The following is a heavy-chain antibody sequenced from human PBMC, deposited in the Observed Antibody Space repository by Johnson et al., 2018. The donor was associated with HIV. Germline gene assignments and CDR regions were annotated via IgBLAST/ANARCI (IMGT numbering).Heavy chain of an antibody. V-gene: IGHV3-11*04. CDR3: ARVTHIQLWANDAFDI. CDR2: ISSSGSTI. Sequence: QMLLVESGGGLVKPGGSLRLSCAASGFTFSDYYMSWIRQAPGKGLEWVSYISSSGSTIYYADSVKGRFTISRDNSKNTLYLQMNSLRAEDTAVYYCARVTHIQLWANDAFDIWGQGTMVTVSS. CDR1: GFTFSDYY. D-gene: IGHD5-18*01. J-gene: IGHJ3*02.